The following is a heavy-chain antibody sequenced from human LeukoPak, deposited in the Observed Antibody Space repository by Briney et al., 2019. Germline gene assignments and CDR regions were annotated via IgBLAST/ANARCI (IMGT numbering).Heavy chain of an antibody. D-gene: IGHD1-26*01. CDR3: AKSGGVGATRHFDY. Sequence: HPGGSLRLSCAASGFTFSSYAMSWVRQAPGKGLKWVSAISGSGGSTYYADSVKGRFTISRDNSKNTLYLQMNSLRAEDTAVYYCAKSGGVGATRHFDYWGQGTLVTVSS. V-gene: IGHV3-23*01. J-gene: IGHJ4*02. CDR1: GFTFSSYA. CDR2: ISGSGGST.